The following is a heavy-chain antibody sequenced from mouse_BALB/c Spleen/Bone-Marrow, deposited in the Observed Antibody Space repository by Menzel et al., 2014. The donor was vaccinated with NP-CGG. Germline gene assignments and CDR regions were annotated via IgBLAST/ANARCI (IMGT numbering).Heavy chain of an antibody. D-gene: IGHD6-5*01. CDR3: ARRLWDY. CDR1: GYSITSDYA. V-gene: IGHV3-2*02. CDR2: ISYSGST. Sequence: VQLKESGPGLAKPSQSLSLTCTVTGYSITSDYAWNWIRQFPGNKLEWMGYISYSGSTSYNPSLKSRISITRDTSKNQFFLQLNSVTTEDTATYYCARRLWDYWGQGTTLTVSS. J-gene: IGHJ2*01.